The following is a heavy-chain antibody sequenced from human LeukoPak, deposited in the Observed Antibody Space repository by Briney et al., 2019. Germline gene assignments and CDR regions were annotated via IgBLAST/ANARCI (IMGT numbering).Heavy chain of an antibody. CDR1: GYTLTEFS. Sequence: ASVKVSCKVSGYTLTEFSMHWVRQAPGKGLEWMGGFDPEDGDTIYAQELQGRVTMTKDTSTDTAYMELSSLRSEDTAVYYCARVTYPRGKGGMYNWFDPWGQGTLVTVSS. V-gene: IGHV1-24*01. CDR3: ARVTYPRGKGGMYNWFDP. J-gene: IGHJ5*02. CDR2: FDPEDGDT.